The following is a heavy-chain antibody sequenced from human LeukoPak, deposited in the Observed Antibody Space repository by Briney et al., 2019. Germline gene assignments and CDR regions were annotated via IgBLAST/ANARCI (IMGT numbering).Heavy chain of an antibody. J-gene: IGHJ4*02. CDR2: INQDGSEK. CDR1: GFTFITYW. CDR3: ATSPGLGYSSSLTGVDY. Sequence: GGSLRLSCAASGFTFITYWMTWVRQAPGKGLEWVANINQDGSEKYYVDSVKGRFSISRDNAKRSLYLQMNSLRAEDTAVYYCATSPGLGYSSSLTGVDYWGQGTLVTVSS. V-gene: IGHV3-7*01. D-gene: IGHD6-6*01.